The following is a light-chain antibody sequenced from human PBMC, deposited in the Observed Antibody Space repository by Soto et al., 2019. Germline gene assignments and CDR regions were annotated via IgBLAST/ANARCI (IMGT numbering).Light chain of an antibody. Sequence: EIVLTQSPGTLSLSPGERATLSCRASESITSNFLAGYQQKPGQAPRLLIYGASSRATGIPDRFSGSGSERDFTLTINRLEPEDFAVYFCQQYGRSPLMYTFGQGTKLEIK. V-gene: IGKV3-20*01. CDR2: GAS. CDR3: QQYGRSPLMYT. J-gene: IGKJ2*01. CDR1: ESITSNF.